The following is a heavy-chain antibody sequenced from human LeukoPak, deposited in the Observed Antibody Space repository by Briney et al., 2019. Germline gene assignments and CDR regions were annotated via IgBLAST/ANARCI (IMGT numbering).Heavy chain of an antibody. V-gene: IGHV3-21*01. CDR1: GFTFSSYS. J-gene: IGHJ4*01. CDR3: VQ. Sequence: GGSLRLSCEASGFTFSSYSMTWVRQAPGKGLEWVSSMSSGGTYIYYADSVRGRFTISRDNAKNSLYLLMNSLRAEDTAVYCLVQWGHGTLVTVSS. CDR2: MSSGGTYI. D-gene: IGHD1-26*01.